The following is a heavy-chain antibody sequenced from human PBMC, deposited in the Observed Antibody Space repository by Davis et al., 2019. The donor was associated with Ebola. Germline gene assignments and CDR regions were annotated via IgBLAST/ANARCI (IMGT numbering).Heavy chain of an antibody. CDR1: GFTFDDYA. CDR2: ISYDGSNK. J-gene: IGHJ6*02. V-gene: IGHV3-30-3*01. CDR3: ARAGGSTTLTAPSMDV. Sequence: GESLKISCAASGFTFDDYAMHWVRQAPGKGLEWVAVISYDGSNKYYADSVKGRFTMSRDNAKNSLYLQMNSLRAEDTAVYYCARAGGSTTLTAPSMDVWGQGTTVTVSS. D-gene: IGHD2/OR15-2a*01.